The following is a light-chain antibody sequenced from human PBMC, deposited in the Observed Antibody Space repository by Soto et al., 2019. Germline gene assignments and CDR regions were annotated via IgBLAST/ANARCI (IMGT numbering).Light chain of an antibody. CDR2: GAS. Sequence: EVMLTQSPGTLSLSPGERATLSCRASQSVSSNYLAWYQQKSGQAPRLLIYGASNRATGIPDRFSGSGSGTYFTLTIRRLEPEYFAVYYCQQYDTSPRTFGQGTKVEFK. J-gene: IGKJ1*01. V-gene: IGKV3-20*01. CDR3: QQYDTSPRT. CDR1: QSVSSNY.